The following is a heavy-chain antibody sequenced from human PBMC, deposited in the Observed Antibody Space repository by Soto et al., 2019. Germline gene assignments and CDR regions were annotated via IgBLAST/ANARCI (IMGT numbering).Heavy chain of an antibody. CDR2: TSLRTGGA. CDR3: ARSSGSYSKWFDS. V-gene: IGHV1-2*02. Sequence: ASVKVSCKTSGYTFTAYYMHWLRQAPGHGLEWLGWTSLRTGGAKYSHKFQGRVSMTRNTSITTAYMELTGLSTDDTAVYYCARSSGSYSKWFDSWGQGTLVTVSS. J-gene: IGHJ5*01. D-gene: IGHD3-10*01. CDR1: GYTFTAYY.